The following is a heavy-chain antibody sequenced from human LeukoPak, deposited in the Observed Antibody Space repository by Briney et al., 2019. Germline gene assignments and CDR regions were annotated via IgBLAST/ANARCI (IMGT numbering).Heavy chain of an antibody. V-gene: IGHV3-66*01. D-gene: IGHD1-26*01. CDR2: IYSGGST. J-gene: IGHJ3*02. CDR3: ARDRSGSYDAFDI. Sequence: GGSLRLSCAASGFTVCSNYISWVRQAPGKGLEWVSVIYSGGSTYYADSVKGRFTISRDNSKNTLYLQMNSLRAEDTAVYYCARDRSGSYDAFDIWGQGTMVTVSS. CDR1: GFTVCSNY.